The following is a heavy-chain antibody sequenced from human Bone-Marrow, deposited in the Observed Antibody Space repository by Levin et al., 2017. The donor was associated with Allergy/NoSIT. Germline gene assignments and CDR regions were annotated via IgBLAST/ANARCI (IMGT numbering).Heavy chain of an antibody. CDR3: TKDIKPGGADV. Sequence: SLKISCIASGFTLQDYAMHWVRQVPGRGLEWVSGIDWSGNRVDYADSVKGRFTTSRDSAKNSLYLQMNSLRVEDTAFYYCTKDIKPGGADVWGQGTTVTVS. CDR1: GFTLQDYA. CDR2: IDWSGNRV. D-gene: IGHD1-14*01. J-gene: IGHJ6*02. V-gene: IGHV3-9*01.